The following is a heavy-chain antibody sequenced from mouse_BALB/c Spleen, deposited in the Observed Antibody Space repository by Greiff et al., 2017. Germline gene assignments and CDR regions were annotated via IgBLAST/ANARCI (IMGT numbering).Heavy chain of an antibody. D-gene: IGHD2-1*01. Sequence: EVKLMESGPGLVKPSQSLSLTCSVTGYSITSGYYWNWIRQFPGNKLEWMGYISYDGSNNYNPSLKNRISITRDTSKNQFFLKLNSVTTEDTATYYCARDGNYGVPWFAYWGQGTLVTVSA. CDR3: ARDGNYGVPWFAY. CDR2: ISYDGSN. V-gene: IGHV3-6*02. J-gene: IGHJ3*01. CDR1: GYSITSGYY.